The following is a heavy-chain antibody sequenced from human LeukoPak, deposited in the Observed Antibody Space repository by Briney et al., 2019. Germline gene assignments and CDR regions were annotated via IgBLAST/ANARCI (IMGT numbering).Heavy chain of an antibody. CDR2: IYHSGST. CDR1: GYSISSGYY. Sequence: SETLSLTCAVSGYSISSGYYWGWIRQPPGKGLEWIGSIYHSGSTYYNPSLKSRVTISVDTSKNQFSLKISSVTAADTAMYYCAKELPPSSAFDVWGQGTMVTVSS. CDR3: AKELPPSSAFDV. D-gene: IGHD1-26*01. J-gene: IGHJ3*01. V-gene: IGHV4-38-2*01.